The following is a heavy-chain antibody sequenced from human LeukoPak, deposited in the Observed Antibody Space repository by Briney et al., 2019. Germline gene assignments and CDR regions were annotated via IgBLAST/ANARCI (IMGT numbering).Heavy chain of an antibody. CDR2: ISGSGRGT. CDR3: AKTLRYFDWPPEGDY. CDR1: GFTFSSYA. D-gene: IGHD3-9*01. Sequence: GGSLRLSCAASGFTFSSYALSWVRQAPGKGLEWVSLISGSGRGTEYGDSVKGRFTISRDSSRNTLYLQMNSLRAEDTAVYYCAKTLRYFDWPPEGDYWGQGTLVTVSS. V-gene: IGHV3-23*01. J-gene: IGHJ4*02.